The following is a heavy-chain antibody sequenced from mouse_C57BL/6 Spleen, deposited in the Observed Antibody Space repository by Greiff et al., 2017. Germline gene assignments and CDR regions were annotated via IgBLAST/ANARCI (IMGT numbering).Heavy chain of an antibody. Sequence: VQLQQSGAELVKPGASVKISCKASGYAFSSYWLNWVKQRPGKGLEWIGQIYPGDGDTKYNGQFKGKATLTADKSSITASMQLSRLSSEDAAVYFIARYDGYAMDDWGQGTSVTVSS. D-gene: IGHD2-3*01. CDR1: GYAFSSYW. CDR2: IYPGDGDT. V-gene: IGHV1-80*01. J-gene: IGHJ4*01. CDR3: ARYDGYAMDD.